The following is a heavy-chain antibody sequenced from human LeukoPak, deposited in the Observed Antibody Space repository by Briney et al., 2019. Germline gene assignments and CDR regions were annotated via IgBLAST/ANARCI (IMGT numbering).Heavy chain of an antibody. J-gene: IGHJ4*02. CDR2: IYYSGRT. V-gene: IGHV4-59*01. Sequence: SETLSLTCTVSGGSISSDYWSWIRQPPGKGLEWIGNIYYSGRTNYNPSINCRVTISLDTSKNQLSLNLNSVTAADTAVYYCVGTTKWLAFDYWGQGVLVTVSS. D-gene: IGHD5-24*01. CDR1: GGSISSDY. CDR3: VGTTKWLAFDY.